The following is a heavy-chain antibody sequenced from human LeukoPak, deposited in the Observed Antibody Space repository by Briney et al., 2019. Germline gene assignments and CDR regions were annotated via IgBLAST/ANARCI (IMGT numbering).Heavy chain of an antibody. J-gene: IGHJ4*02. Sequence: GGALRLSCAASGFTFSSYPMNWVRQAPGKGREWVSYISSSSTKINNADSVKGRFTISRDNGKNSLYLQMNSLRAEDTAVYYCAKDVYYPDYWGQGTLVTVSS. CDR2: ISSSSTKI. V-gene: IGHV3-48*04. CDR3: AKDVYYPDY. CDR1: GFTFSSYP.